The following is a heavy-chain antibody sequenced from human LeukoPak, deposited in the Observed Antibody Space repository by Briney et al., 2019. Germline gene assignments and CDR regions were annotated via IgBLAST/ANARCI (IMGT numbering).Heavy chain of an antibody. CDR2: IIPIFGTA. J-gene: IGHJ4*02. D-gene: IGHD6-13*01. Sequence: SVKVSCKASGGTFSSYALSWVRQAPGQGLEWMGRIIPIFGTANYAPKFQGGVTITTDESTSTAYMELSSLRSEDTAVYYCARENSSSWYFDYWGQGTLVTVSS. CDR3: ARENSSSWYFDY. V-gene: IGHV1-69*05. CDR1: GGTFSSYA.